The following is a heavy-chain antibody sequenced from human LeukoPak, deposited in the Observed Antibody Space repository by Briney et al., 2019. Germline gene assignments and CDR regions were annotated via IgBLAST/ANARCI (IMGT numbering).Heavy chain of an antibody. CDR3: ARDNRIFGVVNQFDI. Sequence: SETLSLTCTVSGGSISSSSYYWGWIRQPPGKGLEWIGSIYYSGSTYYNPSLKSRVTISVDTSKNQFSLKLSSVTAADTAVYYCARDNRIFGVVNQFDIWGQGTMVTVSS. CDR1: GGSISSSSYY. J-gene: IGHJ3*02. CDR2: IYYSGST. D-gene: IGHD3-3*01. V-gene: IGHV4-39*07.